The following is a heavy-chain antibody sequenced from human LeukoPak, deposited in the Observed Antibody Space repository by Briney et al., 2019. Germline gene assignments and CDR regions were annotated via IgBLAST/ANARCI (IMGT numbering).Heavy chain of an antibody. CDR1: GFTFSSYW. D-gene: IGHD3-10*01. CDR3: ARDHFLGSRFGIPFDY. J-gene: IGHJ4*02. V-gene: IGHV3-74*01. Sequence: PGGSLRLSCAASGFTFSSYWMRWVRQAPGKGLVWVSRINSDESSISYADSVKGRFTISRDNAKNTLYLQMNSLRAEDTAVYYCARDHFLGSRFGIPFDYWGQGTLVTVSS. CDR2: INSDESSI.